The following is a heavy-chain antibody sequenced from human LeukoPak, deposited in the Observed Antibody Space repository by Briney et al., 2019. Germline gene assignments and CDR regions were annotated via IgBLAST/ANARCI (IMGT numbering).Heavy chain of an antibody. V-gene: IGHV3-53*01. Sequence: PGGSLRLSCAASGFTVSSNYMSWVRQAPGKGLEWVSVIYSNGNTYYADSVKGRFTISTDNSKNTLYLQMNSLRAEDTAVYYCARNKRGHCSGGSCYHALDIWGQGTMVTVSS. D-gene: IGHD2-15*01. J-gene: IGHJ3*02. CDR2: IYSNGNT. CDR1: GFTVSSNY. CDR3: ARNKRGHCSGGSCYHALDI.